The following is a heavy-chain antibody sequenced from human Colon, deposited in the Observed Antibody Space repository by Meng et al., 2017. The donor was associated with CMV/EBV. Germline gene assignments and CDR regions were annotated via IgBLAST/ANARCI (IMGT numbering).Heavy chain of an antibody. D-gene: IGHD6-19*01. V-gene: IGHV3-74*01. Sequence: GGSLRLSCAASEFTFEDYAMHWVRQTPGKGLEWVSRINSDGSSTGYADSVKGRFTISRDNAKNTLYLQMNSLRAEDTAVYYCAREDRFRYSSANWFDPWGQGTLVTVSS. CDR2: INSDGSST. CDR3: AREDRFRYSSANWFDP. CDR1: EFTFEDYA. J-gene: IGHJ5*02.